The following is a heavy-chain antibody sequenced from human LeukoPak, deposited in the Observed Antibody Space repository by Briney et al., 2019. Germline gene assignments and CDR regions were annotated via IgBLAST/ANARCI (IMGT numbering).Heavy chain of an antibody. CDR1: GYTFTGYY. J-gene: IGHJ3*02. Sequence: ASVKVSCKASGYTFTGYYMHWVRQAPGQGLEWMGRINPNSGGTNYAQKFQGRVTMTRDTSIGTAYMELSRLRSDDTAVYYCARNDYGDYRRAFDIWGQGTMVTVSS. CDR2: INPNSGGT. CDR3: ARNDYGDYRRAFDI. V-gene: IGHV1-2*06. D-gene: IGHD4-17*01.